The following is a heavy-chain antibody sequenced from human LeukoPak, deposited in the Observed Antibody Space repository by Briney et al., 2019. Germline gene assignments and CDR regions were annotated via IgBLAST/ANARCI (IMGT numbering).Heavy chain of an antibody. J-gene: IGHJ5*02. CDR1: GYTFTSYG. V-gene: IGHV1-8*03. D-gene: IGHD4-23*01. Sequence: GASVKVSCKASGYTFTSYGVSWVRQATGRGLEWMGWMNPNSGNTGYAQKFQGRVTITRNTSINTTYMELSSLRSEDTAVYYCARGRKMVTRGNWFDPWGQGTLVTVSS. CDR2: MNPNSGNT. CDR3: ARGRKMVTRGNWFDP.